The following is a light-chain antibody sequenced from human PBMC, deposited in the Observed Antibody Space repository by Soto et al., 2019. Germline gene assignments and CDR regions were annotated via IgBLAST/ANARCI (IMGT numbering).Light chain of an antibody. Sequence: IQLTQSPSSLSASVGDRVTITCRASQGISSSLAWYQQRPGKAPKVLIYDASTLQPGVPSRFSGSGSGADFTHTISNLQPEDFATYYCQQLSSYPYTFGQGTKLELK. V-gene: IGKV1-9*01. CDR1: QGISSS. CDR3: QQLSSYPYT. CDR2: DAS. J-gene: IGKJ2*01.